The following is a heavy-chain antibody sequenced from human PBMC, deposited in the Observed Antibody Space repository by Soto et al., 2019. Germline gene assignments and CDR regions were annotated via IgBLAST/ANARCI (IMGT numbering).Heavy chain of an antibody. J-gene: IGHJ4*02. CDR1: GGTFSGHA. CDR2: LIPLFGTT. CDR3: ARGSIWGDRFDS. V-gene: IGHV1-69*06. D-gene: IGHD3-16*01. Sequence: QVQLVQSGAEVKKPGSSVKVSCEASGGTFSGHAISWVRQAPGQGPEWMGGLIPLFGTTQHAQNFQDRLTITADKSTSTAYMELTSLRFEDTAIYYCARGSIWGDRFDSWGQGTLVTVSS.